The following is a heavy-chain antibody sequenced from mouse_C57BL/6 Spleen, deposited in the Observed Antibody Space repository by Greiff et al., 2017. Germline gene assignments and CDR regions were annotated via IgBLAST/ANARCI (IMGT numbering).Heavy chain of an antibody. V-gene: IGHV5-17*01. CDR2: ISSGSSTL. Sequence: EVKLMESGGGLVKPGGSLKLSCAASGFTFSDYGMHWVRQAPEKGLEWVAYISSGSSTLYYADTVKGRFTISRDNAKNTLFLQMTSLRAEDTAMYYCAREELTGTLGNDWGQGTTLTVSS. CDR1: GFTFSDYG. J-gene: IGHJ2*01. CDR3: AREELTGTLGND. D-gene: IGHD4-1*01.